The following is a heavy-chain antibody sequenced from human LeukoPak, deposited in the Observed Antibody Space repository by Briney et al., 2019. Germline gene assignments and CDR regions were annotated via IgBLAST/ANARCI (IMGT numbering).Heavy chain of an antibody. CDR2: INSDGSST. V-gene: IGHV3-74*01. D-gene: IGHD6-13*01. J-gene: IGHJ4*02. Sequence: GGSLRLSCAASGFTFSSYWMHWVRQAPGKGLVWVSRINSDGSSTSYADSVKGRFTISRDNAKNTLYLQMNSLRAEDTAVYYCARARGYSSSWYGPGEDFDYWGQGTLVTVSS. CDR1: GFTFSSYW. CDR3: ARARGYSSSWYGPGEDFDY.